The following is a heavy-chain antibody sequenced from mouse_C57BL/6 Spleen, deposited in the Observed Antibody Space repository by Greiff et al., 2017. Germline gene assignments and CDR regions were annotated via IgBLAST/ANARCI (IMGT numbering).Heavy chain of an antibody. Sequence: VHVKQSGTVLARPGASVKMSCKTSGYTFTSYWMHWVKQRPGQGLEWIGAIYPGNSDTSYNQKFKGKAKLTAVTSASTAYMELSSLTNEDSAVYYCTRDSNYEKYYFDYWGQGTTLTVSS. CDR2: IYPGNSDT. J-gene: IGHJ2*01. D-gene: IGHD2-5*01. CDR1: GYTFTSYW. CDR3: TRDSNYEKYYFDY. V-gene: IGHV1-5*01.